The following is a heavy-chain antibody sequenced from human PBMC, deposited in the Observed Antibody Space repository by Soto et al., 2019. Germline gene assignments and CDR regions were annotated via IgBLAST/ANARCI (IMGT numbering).Heavy chain of an antibody. J-gene: IGHJ6*02. D-gene: IGHD4-4*01. CDR3: AKDGSAYKNYQFGVDV. CDR2: ISYDGSNK. CDR1: GFTFSSYG. V-gene: IGHV3-30*02. Sequence: PGGSLRLSCAASGFTFSSYGMYWVRQAPGMGLEWVTFISYDGSNKYYADSVKGRFTISRDNSKSTLYLQMNSLGAEDTAVYYCAKDGSAYKNYQFGVDVWGQGTTVTVSS.